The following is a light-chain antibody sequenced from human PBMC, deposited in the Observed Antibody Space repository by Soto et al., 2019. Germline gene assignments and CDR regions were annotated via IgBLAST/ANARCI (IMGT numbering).Light chain of an antibody. Sequence: QSLLTQPPSASGSPGQSFTISCIGTISDVVRYNYVSWYQHHPGKAPKLIIYEVTKRPSGVPDRFSGSKSGNTASLTVSGLQADDEADYYCNSYVGSNNYVFATGTKVT. CDR1: ISDVVRYNY. J-gene: IGLJ1*01. CDR2: EVT. V-gene: IGLV2-8*01. CDR3: NSYVGSNNYV.